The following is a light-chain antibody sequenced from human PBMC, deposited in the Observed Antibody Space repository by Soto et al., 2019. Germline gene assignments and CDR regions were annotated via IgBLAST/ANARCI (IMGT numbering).Light chain of an antibody. J-gene: IGLJ1*01. Sequence: QSALTQPRSVSGSPGQSVTISCTGTSSDVGGYNYVSWYQQHPGKAPKLMIYDVNKRPSGVPDRFSASKSGNTASLTISGLQAEEETDYYCCSYAGNYAYVFGTGTKLTVL. CDR1: SSDVGGYNY. V-gene: IGLV2-11*01. CDR2: DVN. CDR3: CSYAGNYAYV.